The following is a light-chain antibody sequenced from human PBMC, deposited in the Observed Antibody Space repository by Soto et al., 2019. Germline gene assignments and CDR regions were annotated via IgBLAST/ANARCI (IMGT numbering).Light chain of an antibody. CDR3: QQYTGPWT. CDR2: WAS. J-gene: IGKJ1*01. Sequence: DIVMTQSPDSLAVSLGERATINCKSSQSVLYSSNNKNYLAWYQQKPGQPPNLLIYWASTRESGVPDRFSGSGSGTDFTLTISSLQDEDVEVYYCQQYTGPWTFGQGTKVEIK. V-gene: IGKV4-1*01. CDR1: QSVLYSSNNKNY.